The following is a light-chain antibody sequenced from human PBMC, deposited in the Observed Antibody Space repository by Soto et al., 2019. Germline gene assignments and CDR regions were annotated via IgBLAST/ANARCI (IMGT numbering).Light chain of an antibody. J-gene: IGKJ1*01. CDR2: HAS. CDR1: QSISSW. Sequence: DIQMTQSPSTLSASVGDRVTITCRASQSISSWLAWYQQKPGKAPKLLIYHASSLESGVPSRFSGSGSGTEFTLSISSLQPGDFATYYCQQYYSYRTFAQGTKVDIK. CDR3: QQYYSYRT. V-gene: IGKV1-5*01.